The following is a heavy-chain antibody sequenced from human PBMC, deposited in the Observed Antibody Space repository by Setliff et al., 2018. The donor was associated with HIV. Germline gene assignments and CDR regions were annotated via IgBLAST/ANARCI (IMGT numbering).Heavy chain of an antibody. D-gene: IGHD3-16*02. Sequence: SETLSLTCTVSGGSISSGSFYWSWIRQPAGKGLEWIGRIYTSGTTNYKPSLKSRIAISIDTSKNQVPLKLTSVTAADTAVYYCARGLPWSYQRHFDFWGQGTVVTVS. V-gene: IGHV4-61*02. CDR1: GGSISSGSFY. CDR3: ARGLPWSYQRHFDF. J-gene: IGHJ4*02. CDR2: IYTSGTT.